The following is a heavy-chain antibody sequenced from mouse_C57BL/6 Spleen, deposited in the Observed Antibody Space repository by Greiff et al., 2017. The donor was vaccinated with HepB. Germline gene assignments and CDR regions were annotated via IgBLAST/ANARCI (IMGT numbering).Heavy chain of an antibody. Sequence: VQLQQSGPELVKPGASVKISCKASGYTFTDYYMNWVKQSHGKSLEWIGDINPNNGGTSYNQKFKGKATLTVDKSSSTAYMELRSLTSEDSAVYYCARDIYYAHWGKGTTVTVSS. CDR2: INPNNGGT. J-gene: IGHJ2*01. CDR1: GYTFTDYY. CDR3: ARDIYYAH. V-gene: IGHV1-26*01. D-gene: IGHD2-1*01.